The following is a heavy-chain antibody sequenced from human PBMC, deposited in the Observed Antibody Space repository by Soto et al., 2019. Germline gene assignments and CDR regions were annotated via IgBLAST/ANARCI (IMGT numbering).Heavy chain of an antibody. Sequence: QVQLVQSGAEVKKPGASVKVSCKASGYTFTSYYMHWVRQAPGQGLEWMGIIDPIGGSTTYAQKFQGRVTMTRDTSTRTVYMEASSLTSEATAVYYCGRDTRGSGTRFDYWGQGTLVPVSS. D-gene: IGHD3-10*01. CDR2: IDPIGGST. CDR1: GYTFTSYY. CDR3: GRDTRGSGTRFDY. V-gene: IGHV1-46*03. J-gene: IGHJ4*02.